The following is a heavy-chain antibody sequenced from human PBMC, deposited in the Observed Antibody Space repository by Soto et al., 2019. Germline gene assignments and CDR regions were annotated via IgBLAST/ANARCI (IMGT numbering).Heavy chain of an antibody. CDR2: ISSSGSTI. J-gene: IGHJ3*02. CDR1: GFTFSSYW. CDR3: AREASSSWNHDAFDI. Sequence: GGSLRLSCAASGFTFSSYWMSWLRQAPGKGLEWVSYISSSGSTIYYADSVKGRFTISRDNAKNSLYLQMNSLRAEDTAVYYCAREASSSWNHDAFDIWGQGTMVTVSS. V-gene: IGHV3-11*01. D-gene: IGHD6-13*01.